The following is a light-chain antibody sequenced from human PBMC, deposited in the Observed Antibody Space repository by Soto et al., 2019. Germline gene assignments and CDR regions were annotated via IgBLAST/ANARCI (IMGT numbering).Light chain of an antibody. CDR2: GAS. CDR1: QSVTSSY. CDR3: QQNVSPPIT. J-gene: IGKJ5*01. Sequence: EIGLTQSPGTLSLSPGERATLSCRASQSVTSSYLAWYQQKPGQAPRLLIYGASSRATGIPDRFSGSGSGTDFTLTISRLEAEDFAVYYCQQNVSPPITFGQGTRLEI. V-gene: IGKV3-20*01.